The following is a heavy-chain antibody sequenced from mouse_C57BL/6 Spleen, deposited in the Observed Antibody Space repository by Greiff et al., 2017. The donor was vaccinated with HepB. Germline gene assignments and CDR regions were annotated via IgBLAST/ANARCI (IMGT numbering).Heavy chain of an antibody. V-gene: IGHV1-26*01. J-gene: IGHJ2*01. CDR3: AREGGDGYYDY. Sequence: VQLQQSGPELVKPGASVKISCKASGYTFTDYYMNWVKQSHGKSLEWIGDINPNNGGTSYNQKFKGKATLTVDKSSSTAYMELRSLTSEDSAVYYCAREGGDGYYDYWGQGTTLTVSS. CDR2: INPNNGGT. D-gene: IGHD2-3*01. CDR1: GYTFTDYY.